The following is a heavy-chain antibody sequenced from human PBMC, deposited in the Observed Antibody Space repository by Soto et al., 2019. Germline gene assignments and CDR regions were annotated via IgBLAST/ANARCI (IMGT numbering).Heavy chain of an antibody. V-gene: IGHV3-7*03. CDR3: AKSKEDYVWGSYLPD. D-gene: IGHD3-16*02. J-gene: IGHJ4*02. Sequence: GGSQRVSCAASGFSVTSYWMNWVRQAPGKGLEWVANIKQDGSDKYYVASVKGRFTISRDNAKNSLYLQMNSLRAEETAVYYCAKSKEDYVWGSYLPDWGQGTLVTVSS. CDR1: GFSVTSYW. CDR2: IKQDGSDK.